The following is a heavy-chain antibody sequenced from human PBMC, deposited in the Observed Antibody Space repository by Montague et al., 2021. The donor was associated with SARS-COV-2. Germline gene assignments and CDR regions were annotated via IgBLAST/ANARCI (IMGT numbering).Heavy chain of an antibody. CDR2: IYRSGST. CDR3: WGGVGAPYYYYGMDV. V-gene: IGHV4-38-2*02. J-gene: IGHJ6*02. CDR1: GYSISSGYY. Sequence: SETLSLTCTVSGYSISSGYYWGWIRQPPGKGLEWIGSIYRSGSTYYNPSLKSRVTISVDTSKNQFSLKLSSVTAADTAVYYSWGGVGAPYYYYGMDVWGQGTTVTVSS. D-gene: IGHD1-26*01.